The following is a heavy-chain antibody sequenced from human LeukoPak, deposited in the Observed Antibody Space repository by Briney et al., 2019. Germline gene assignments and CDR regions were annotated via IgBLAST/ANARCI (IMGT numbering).Heavy chain of an antibody. Sequence: SETLSLTCTVSGGSISSSSYYWGWIRQPPGKGLEWIGSIYYSGSTYYNPSLKSQVTISVDTSKSQFSLKLSSVTAADTAVYYCARPTGYSSGWHFFDYWGQGTLVTVSS. V-gene: IGHV4-39*01. CDR3: ARPTGYSSGWHFFDY. D-gene: IGHD6-19*01. J-gene: IGHJ4*02. CDR1: GGSISSSSYY. CDR2: IYYSGST.